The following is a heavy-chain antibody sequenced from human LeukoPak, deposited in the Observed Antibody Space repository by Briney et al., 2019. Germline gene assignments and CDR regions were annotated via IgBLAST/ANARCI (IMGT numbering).Heavy chain of an antibody. Sequence: PSETLSLTCTVSGASINNYYWSWIRQPPGKGLEWIGEINHSGSTNYNPSLKSRVTISVDTSKNQFSLKLSSVTAADTAVYYCARAKWLRLAPFDYWGQGTLVTVSS. J-gene: IGHJ4*02. CDR1: GASINNYY. V-gene: IGHV4-34*01. CDR2: INHSGST. CDR3: ARAKWLRLAPFDY. D-gene: IGHD5-12*01.